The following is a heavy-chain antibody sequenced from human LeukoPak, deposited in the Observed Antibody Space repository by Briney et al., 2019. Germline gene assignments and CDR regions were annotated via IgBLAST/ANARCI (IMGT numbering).Heavy chain of an antibody. Sequence: GASVKVSCKASGYTFTSYDINWVRQATGQGLEWMGWMNPNSGNTGYAQKFQGRVTITRNTSISTAYMELSSLRSEDTAVYYCARDLAVGATRVVDYWGQGTLVTVSS. CDR2: MNPNSGNT. J-gene: IGHJ4*02. CDR3: ARDLAVGATRVVDY. CDR1: GYTFTSYD. V-gene: IGHV1-8*03. D-gene: IGHD1-26*01.